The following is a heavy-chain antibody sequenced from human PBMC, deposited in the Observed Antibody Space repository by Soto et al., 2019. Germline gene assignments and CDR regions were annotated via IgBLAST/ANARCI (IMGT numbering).Heavy chain of an antibody. D-gene: IGHD3-22*01. V-gene: IGHV1-69*01. CDR3: ARGLYPDSSGYLLGVDY. Sequence: QVQLVQSGAEVKKPGSSVKVSCKASGGTFSSYAISWVRQAPGQGLEWMGGIIPIFGTANYAQKFQGRVTVTADESTSTAYMELSSLRSEDTAVYYCARGLYPDSSGYLLGVDYWGQGTLVTVSS. CDR2: IIPIFGTA. J-gene: IGHJ4*02. CDR1: GGTFSSYA.